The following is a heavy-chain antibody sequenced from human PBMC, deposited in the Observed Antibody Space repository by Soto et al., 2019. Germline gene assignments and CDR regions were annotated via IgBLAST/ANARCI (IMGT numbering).Heavy chain of an antibody. CDR3: ARQAHLVAMDYYYAMDD. CDR2: IDPSDSYT. Sequence: GESLKISCKGSGYSFTSYWISWGRQMPGKGLERMGRIDPSDSYTNYSPSFQGHVTISADKSISTAYLQWSSLKASDTAMYYCARQAHLVAMDYYYAMDDWGQGTTVTVSS. J-gene: IGHJ6*02. CDR1: GYSFTSYW. D-gene: IGHD5-12*01. V-gene: IGHV5-10-1*01.